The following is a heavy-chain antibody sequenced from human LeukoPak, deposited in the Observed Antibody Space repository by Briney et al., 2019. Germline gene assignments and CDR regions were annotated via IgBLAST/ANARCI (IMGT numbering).Heavy chain of an antibody. J-gene: IGHJ6*04. V-gene: IGHV3-53*01. CDR1: GFTFSSNY. CDR2: IYSGGST. D-gene: IGHD6-13*01. Sequence: GGSLRLSCAASGFTFSSNYMRWVRQAPGRGLEWVSVIYSGGSTYYSDSVTGRFTISRDNSKNTLYLQMNSLRAEDTAVYYCARDIGSSWSDGLDVWGKGTTVTVSS. CDR3: ARDIGSSWSDGLDV.